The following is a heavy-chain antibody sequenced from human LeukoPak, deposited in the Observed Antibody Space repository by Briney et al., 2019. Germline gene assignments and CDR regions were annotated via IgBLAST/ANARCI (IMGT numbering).Heavy chain of an antibody. J-gene: IGHJ4*02. CDR2: IILIFGTA. D-gene: IGHD5-18*01. CDR3: AREGPVDTAMVRGFDY. CDR1: GGTFSSYA. Sequence: SVKVSCKASGGTFSSYAISWVRQAPGQGLEWMGGIILIFGTANYAQKFQGRVTITADESTSTAYMELSSLRSEDTAVYYCAREGPVDTAMVRGFDYWGQGTLVTVSS. V-gene: IGHV1-69*13.